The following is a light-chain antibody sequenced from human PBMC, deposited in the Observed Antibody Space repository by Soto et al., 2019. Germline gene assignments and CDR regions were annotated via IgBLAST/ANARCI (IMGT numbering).Light chain of an antibody. CDR2: GAS. CDR3: LQFDNSPRT. CDR1: QSVSSTY. Sequence: EIVLTQSPGTLSLSPGERATLSCRASQSVSSTYLAWYQQRPGQAPRLLIYGASSRATGIPDRFCGSGSGTDFTLTISRLEPEDFAVYYCLQFDNSPRTFGQGTKVAIK. J-gene: IGKJ1*01. V-gene: IGKV3-20*01.